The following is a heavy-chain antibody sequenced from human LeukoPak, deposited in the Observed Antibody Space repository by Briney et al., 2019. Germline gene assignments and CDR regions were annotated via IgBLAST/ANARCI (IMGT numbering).Heavy chain of an antibody. V-gene: IGHV3-33*01. CDR1: GFTFSSYG. CDR3: ARAMVRGVPGGGFDP. D-gene: IGHD3-10*01. J-gene: IGHJ5*02. Sequence: PGGSLRLSCAASGFTFSSYGMHWVRQAPGKGLEWVAVIWYDGSNKYYADSVKGRFTIFRDNSKNTLYLQMNSLRAEDTAVYYCARAMVRGVPGGGFDPWGQGTLVTVSS. CDR2: IWYDGSNK.